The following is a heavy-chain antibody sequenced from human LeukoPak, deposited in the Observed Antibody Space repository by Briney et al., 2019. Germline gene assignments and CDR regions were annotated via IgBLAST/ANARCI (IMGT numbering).Heavy chain of an antibody. CDR2: ISGYNTNT. V-gene: IGHV1-18*01. D-gene: IGHD3-10*01. Sequence: ASVNVSCKASGYTFINYGISWVRQAPGQGLEWMGWISGYNTNTNYAQKLQARVTMTTDTSTSTAYMELRSLTSDDTAVYYCAGGSGSYHYWGQGTLVTVSS. CDR3: AGGSGSYHY. CDR1: GYTFINYG. J-gene: IGHJ4*02.